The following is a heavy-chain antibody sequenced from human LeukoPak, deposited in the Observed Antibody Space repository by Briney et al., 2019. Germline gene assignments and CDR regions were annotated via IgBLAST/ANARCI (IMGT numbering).Heavy chain of an antibody. CDR1: GGSISSYY. CDR3: ARGLSNYYYDSSGYTFDY. V-gene: IGHV4-59*01. Sequence: SETLSLTCTVSGGSISSYYWSWIRQPPGKGLEWIGYIYYSGSTNYNPSLKSRVTISVDTSKNQFSLKLSSVTAADTAVYYCARGLSNYYYDSSGYTFDYWGQGTLVTVSP. CDR2: IYYSGST. D-gene: IGHD3-22*01. J-gene: IGHJ4*02.